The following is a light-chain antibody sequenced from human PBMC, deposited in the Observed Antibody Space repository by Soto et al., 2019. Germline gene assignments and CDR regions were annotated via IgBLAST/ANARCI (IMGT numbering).Light chain of an antibody. CDR3: QQGDSFPFT. CDR1: QDISSW. J-gene: IGKJ4*01. CDR2: AAS. V-gene: IGKV1-12*01. Sequence: DIPMTQSPSSVSASVGDRVTITCRASQDISSWVAWYQQKPGKAPKLLISAASSLQSGVPRRFVGNGSRTCFSLVISSMQAEDFATHFWQQGDSFPFTFGVGTQVEIK.